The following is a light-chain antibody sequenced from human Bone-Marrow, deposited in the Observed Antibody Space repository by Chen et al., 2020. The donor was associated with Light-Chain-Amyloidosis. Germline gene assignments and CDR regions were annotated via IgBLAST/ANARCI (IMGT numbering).Light chain of an antibody. CDR1: DLPTKY. Sequence: SYELTQPPSVSVSPGQTARITCSGDDLPTKYAYWYQQKPGQAPVLVIHRDTERPSGISERFSGSSSGTTATLTISGVQAEDEADYHWQAADSSGNDEVIFGGGTKLTVL. CDR3: QAADSSGNDEVI. V-gene: IGLV3-25*03. CDR2: RDT. J-gene: IGLJ2*01.